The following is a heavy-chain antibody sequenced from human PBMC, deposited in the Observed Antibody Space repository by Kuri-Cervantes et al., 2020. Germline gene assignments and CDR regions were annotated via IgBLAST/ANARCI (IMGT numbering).Heavy chain of an antibody. CDR1: GGSISSSSYY. J-gene: IGHJ3*02. Sequence: SETLSLTCTVSGGSISSSSYYWGWIRQPPGKGLEWIGSIYYSGSTYYNPSLKTRVTISVDTSNNQFSLKLSSVTAADTAVYYCARPDGYNYYAFDIWGQGTMVTVSS. V-gene: IGHV4-39*01. D-gene: IGHD5-24*01. CDR2: IYYSGST. CDR3: ARPDGYNYYAFDI.